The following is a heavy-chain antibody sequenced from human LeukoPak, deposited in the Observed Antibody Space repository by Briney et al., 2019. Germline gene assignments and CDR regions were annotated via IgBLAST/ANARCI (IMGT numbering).Heavy chain of an antibody. J-gene: IGHJ5*02. CDR2: ISYSGST. D-gene: IGHD4-11*01. Sequence: SETLSLTCTVSGGSISGTSFYWGWIRQPPGKGLEWVGSISYSGSTYYNPSLKSRVTISLDTSKNHVSLNLSSVTASDTAVYYCARRPGDYSNFNWFGPWGQGTLVTVSS. V-gene: IGHV4-39*02. CDR1: GGSISGTSFY. CDR3: ARRPGDYSNFNWFGP.